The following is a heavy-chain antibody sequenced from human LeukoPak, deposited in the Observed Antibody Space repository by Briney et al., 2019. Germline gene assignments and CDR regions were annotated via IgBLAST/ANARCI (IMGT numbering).Heavy chain of an antibody. D-gene: IGHD1-26*01. CDR1: GGTFSGYY. V-gene: IGHV4-34*01. CDR2: INHSGST. CDR3: ARDXGSGSYYFDY. Sequence: SETLSLTCAVYGGTFSGYYWSWIRQPPGKGLEWIGEINHSGSTNYNPSLKSRVTISVDTSKNQFSLKLSSVTAADTAVYYCARDXGSGSYYFDYWGQGTLVTVS. J-gene: IGHJ4*02.